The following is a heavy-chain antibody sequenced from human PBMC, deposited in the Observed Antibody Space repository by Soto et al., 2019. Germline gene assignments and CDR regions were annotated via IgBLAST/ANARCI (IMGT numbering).Heavy chain of an antibody. CDR2: IWNVGSIA. CDR1: GFTFSSFG. V-gene: IGHV3-33*08. D-gene: IGHD6-13*01. Sequence: PGGSLRLSCAASGFTFSSFGMHWVRQAPGKGLEWVAFIWNVGSIAYYADSVKGRFTISRDISKTTFYLQMDSLRAEDTVMYYCARVESSRTAATGFDYWGQGALVTVSS. J-gene: IGHJ4*02. CDR3: ARVESSRTAATGFDY.